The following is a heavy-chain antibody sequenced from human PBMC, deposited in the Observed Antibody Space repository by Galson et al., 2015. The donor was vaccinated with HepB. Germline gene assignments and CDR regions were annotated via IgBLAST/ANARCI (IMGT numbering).Heavy chain of an antibody. D-gene: IGHD3-22*01. V-gene: IGHV3-48*04. CDR2: VSTNGATI. Sequence: SLRLSCAASGFTFSRHTMSWVRQTPGQGLQWISYVSTNGATIHYADSVQGRFTVARDNAKNTMFLQMNSLRAEDTAVYYCATVLFGSGAYWAFDYWGQGTLVTVSS. CDR1: GFTFSRHT. CDR3: ATVLFGSGAYWAFDY. J-gene: IGHJ4*02.